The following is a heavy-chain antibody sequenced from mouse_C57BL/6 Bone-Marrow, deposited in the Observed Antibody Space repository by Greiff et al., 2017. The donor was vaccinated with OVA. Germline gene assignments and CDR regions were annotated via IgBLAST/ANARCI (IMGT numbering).Heavy chain of an antibody. CDR1: GYSITSGYY. D-gene: IGHD1-1*01. CDR2: ISYDGSN. J-gene: IGHJ1*03. Sequence: EVKVEESGPGLVKPSQSLSLTCSVTGYSITSGYYWNWIRQFPGNKLEWMGYISYDGSNNYNPSLKNRISITRDTSKNQFFLKLNSVTTEDTATYYCAREALYYYGSSVWYFDVWGTGTTVTVSS. CDR3: AREALYYYGSSVWYFDV. V-gene: IGHV3-6*01.